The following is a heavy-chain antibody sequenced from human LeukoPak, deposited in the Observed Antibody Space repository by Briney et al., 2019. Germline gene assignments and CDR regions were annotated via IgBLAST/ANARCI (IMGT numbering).Heavy chain of an antibody. CDR2: ISAYNGNT. J-gene: IGHJ5*02. CDR1: GYTFTSYG. D-gene: IGHD3-9*01. CDR3: ARAGYDILTGSLDP. Sequence: ASVKVSCKASGYTFTSYGISWVRQAPGQGLEWMGWISAYNGNTNYAQKLQGRVTMSTDTSTSTAYMELRSLRSDDTAVYYCARAGYDILTGSLDPWGQGTLVTVSS. V-gene: IGHV1-18*01.